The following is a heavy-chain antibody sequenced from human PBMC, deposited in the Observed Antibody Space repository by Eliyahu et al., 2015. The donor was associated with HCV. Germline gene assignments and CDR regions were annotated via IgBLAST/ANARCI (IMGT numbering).Heavy chain of an antibody. D-gene: IGHD3-3*01. J-gene: IGHJ5*02. CDR1: GYTFTXXD. Sequence: QVQLVQSGAEVKKPGASVXVSXXASGYTFTXXDINWVRQATGQGFEWIGWMNPGSGNTGYAQKFQGRVTMTRDTSINTAYMELSSLRSDDTAVYYCSRNGGWSRYYEVDPWGQGTLVTVSS. V-gene: IGHV1-8*01. CDR2: MNPGSGNT. CDR3: SRNGGWSRYYEVDP.